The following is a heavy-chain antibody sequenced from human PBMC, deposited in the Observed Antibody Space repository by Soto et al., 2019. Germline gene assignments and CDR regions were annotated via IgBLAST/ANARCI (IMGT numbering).Heavy chain of an antibody. Sequence: ASVKVSCKASGYTITSYYMHWVRQAPGQGLEWMGIINPSGGSTSYAQKFQGRVTMTRDTSTSTVYMELSSLRSEDTAVYYCARSNGGWYEFLKDYYYYMDVWGKGTTVTVSS. J-gene: IGHJ6*03. CDR2: INPSGGST. V-gene: IGHV1-46*03. CDR1: GYTITSYY. CDR3: ARSNGGWYEFLKDYYYYMDV. D-gene: IGHD6-19*01.